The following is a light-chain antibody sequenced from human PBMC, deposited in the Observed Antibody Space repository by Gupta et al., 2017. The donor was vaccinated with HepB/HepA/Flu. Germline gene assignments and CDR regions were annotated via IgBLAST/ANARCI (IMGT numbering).Light chain of an antibody. CDR2: DAS. CDR3: QQFHNLPLT. Sequence: DIQMTQSPSSLSAFVGDRVTITCQASQDIDNYLNWYHQKPGKAPKLLLYDASKLQTGVPSRFSGSGSGTDFSLTISRLQPEDIGTYYCQQFHNLPLTFGGGTKVE. V-gene: IGKV1-33*01. J-gene: IGKJ4*01. CDR1: QDIDNY.